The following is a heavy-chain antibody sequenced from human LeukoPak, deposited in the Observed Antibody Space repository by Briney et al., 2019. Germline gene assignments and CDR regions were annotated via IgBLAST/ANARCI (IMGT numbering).Heavy chain of an antibody. V-gene: IGHV4-39*01. J-gene: IGHJ4*02. CDR3: ARSDRGDGLGYFDY. D-gene: IGHD3-16*01. Sequence: PSETLSLTCTVSGGSISSSSYYWGWIRQPPGKGLEWIGSIYYSGSTYYSQSLKSRVTISVDTSKNRFSLKLSSVTAADTAVYYCARSDRGDGLGYFDYWGQGTLVTVSS. CDR1: GGSISSSSYY. CDR2: IYYSGST.